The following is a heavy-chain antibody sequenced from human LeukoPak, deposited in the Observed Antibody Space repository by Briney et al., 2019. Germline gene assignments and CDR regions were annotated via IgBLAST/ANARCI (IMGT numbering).Heavy chain of an antibody. V-gene: IGHV3-66*02. CDR2: IYSGGST. D-gene: IGHD4-11*01. J-gene: IGHJ4*02. CDR3: AGRPTAVTTIKY. Sequence: GGSLRLSCAASGFIVSSNYMSWVRQAPGKGLEWVSVIYSGGSTYYADSVKGRFTISRDNSKNTLYLQMNSLRAEDTAVYYCAGRPTAVTTIKYWGQGTLVTVSS. CDR1: GFIVSSNY.